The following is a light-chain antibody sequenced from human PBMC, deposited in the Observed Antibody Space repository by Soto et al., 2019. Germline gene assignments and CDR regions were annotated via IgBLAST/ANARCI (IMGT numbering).Light chain of an antibody. CDR1: SSDVGGYNY. Sequence: QSVLTQPPSASGSPGQSVTISCTGTSSDVGGYNYVSWYQHHPGKAPKLVIYDVSKRPSGVPDRFSASKSGNTASLTISGLQAEDEADYYCCSYAGTFTYVFGTGTKVTVL. CDR2: DVS. V-gene: IGLV2-11*01. J-gene: IGLJ1*01. CDR3: CSYAGTFTYV.